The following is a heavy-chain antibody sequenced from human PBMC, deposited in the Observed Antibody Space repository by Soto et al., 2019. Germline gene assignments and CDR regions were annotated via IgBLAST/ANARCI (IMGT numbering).Heavy chain of an antibody. J-gene: IGHJ4*02. CDR3: ARPLAGQQLVLDY. CDR2: ISGSGGRT. CDR1: GFTFSSYA. V-gene: IGHV3-23*01. Sequence: EVQLLESGGGLVQPGGSLRLSCAASGFTFSSYAMSWVRQAPGKGLEWVSAISGSGGRTYYADSVKGGFTISRDNSKNALYLQMNSLRAEDTAVYYCARPLAGQQLVLDYWGQGTLVTVSS. D-gene: IGHD6-13*01.